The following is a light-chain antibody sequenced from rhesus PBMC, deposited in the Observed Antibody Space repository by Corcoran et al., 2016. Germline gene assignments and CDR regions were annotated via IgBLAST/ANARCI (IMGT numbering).Light chain of an antibody. CDR3: LQDYTTPWT. J-gene: IGKJ1*01. Sequence: DIQMTQSPSSLSASVGDRVTVTCRASQGINKELTWYQQTPGKAPTLLIYAASSLHTGVSSRFGGSGSGTDFTLTISSLQPGDVATYYCLQDYTTPWTFGQGTKVEIK. V-gene: IGKV1-94*01. CDR2: AAS. CDR1: QGINKE.